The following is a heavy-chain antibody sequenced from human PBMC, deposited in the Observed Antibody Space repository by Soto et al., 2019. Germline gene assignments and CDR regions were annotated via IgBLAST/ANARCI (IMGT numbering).Heavy chain of an antibody. J-gene: IGHJ4*02. V-gene: IGHV4-34*01. D-gene: IGHD3-22*01. CDR3: ARGISMIVAVQGDAPAKYYLQS. Sequence: PSETLSLACAVYGVSFSGYYWSCIRHPPGKWLEWIGEINHSGSTNYNPSLKSRVTLSVDTSKNQFSLKLRSVTAAETAVYYCARGISMIVAVQGDAPAKYYLQSWGQATLVNVSS. CDR1: GVSFSGYY. CDR2: INHSGST.